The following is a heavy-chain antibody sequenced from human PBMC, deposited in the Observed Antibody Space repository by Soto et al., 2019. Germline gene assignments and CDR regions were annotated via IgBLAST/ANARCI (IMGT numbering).Heavy chain of an antibody. CDR2: IYYSGST. Sequence: SETLSLTCTVSGGSISSSSYYWGWIRQPPGKGLEWIGSIYYSGSTYYNPSLKSRVTISVDTSKNQFSLKLSSVTAADTAVYYCAIQDKRYSSGWWGRGYFDYWGQGTLVTVSS. V-gene: IGHV4-39*01. D-gene: IGHD6-19*01. CDR3: AIQDKRYSSGWWGRGYFDY. CDR1: GGSISSSSYY. J-gene: IGHJ4*02.